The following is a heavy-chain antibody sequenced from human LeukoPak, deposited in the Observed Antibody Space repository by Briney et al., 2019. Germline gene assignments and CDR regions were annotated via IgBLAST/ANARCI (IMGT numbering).Heavy chain of an antibody. CDR1: GFTLGDYA. D-gene: IGHD3-3*01. CDR3: TRVLFLWSGYPGDYYFDY. J-gene: IGHJ4*02. CDR2: IRSKAYGGTT. Sequence: GGSLRLSCTASGFTLGDYAMSWVRQAPGKGLEWVGFIRSKAYGGTTEYAASVEGRFTISRDDSKSIAYLQMNSLKTEDTAVYYCTRVLFLWSGYPGDYYFDYWGQGTLVTVSS. V-gene: IGHV3-49*04.